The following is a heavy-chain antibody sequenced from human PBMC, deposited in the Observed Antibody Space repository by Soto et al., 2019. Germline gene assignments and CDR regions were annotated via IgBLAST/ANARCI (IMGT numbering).Heavy chain of an antibody. CDR2: IRSKAYGGTT. D-gene: IGHD3-3*01. CDR3: TRDTYTPTDFWSGYQPLGASY. Sequence: GGSLRLSCTASGFTFGDYAMSWFRQAPGKGLEWVGFIRSKAYGGTTEYAASVKGRFTISRDDSKRIAYLQMNSLKTEDTAVYYCTRDTYTPTDFWSGYQPLGASYWGQGTLVTDS. CDR1: GFTFGDYA. J-gene: IGHJ4*02. V-gene: IGHV3-49*03.